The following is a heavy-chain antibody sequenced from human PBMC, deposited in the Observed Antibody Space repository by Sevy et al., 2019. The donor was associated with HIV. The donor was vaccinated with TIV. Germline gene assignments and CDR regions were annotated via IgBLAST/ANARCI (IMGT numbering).Heavy chain of an antibody. V-gene: IGHV3-21*01. D-gene: IGHD5-18*01. Sequence: GGSLRLSCAASGFTFSSYSMNWVRQAPGKGLEWVSSISSSSYIYYADSVKGRFTISRDNAKNSLYLQMNSLRAEDTAVYYCARLSDTAMAPEYFQHWGQGTLVTVSS. CDR1: GFTFSSYS. J-gene: IGHJ1*01. CDR3: ARLSDTAMAPEYFQH. CDR2: ISSSSYI.